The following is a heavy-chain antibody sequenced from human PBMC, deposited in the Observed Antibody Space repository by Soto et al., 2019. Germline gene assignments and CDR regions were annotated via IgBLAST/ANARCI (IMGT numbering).Heavy chain of an antibody. D-gene: IGHD3-22*01. CDR3: ARVPYYYDTSGYSDY. Sequence: GGSLRLSCAASGFTFSNYEMNWVRQAPGGGLEWVSYISSSGTTIYYADSVKGRFTISRDNAKNSLYLQMNSLRAEDTAVYYCARVPYYYDTSGYSDYWGQGTLVTVSS. J-gene: IGHJ4*02. CDR1: GFTFSNYE. CDR2: ISSSGTTI. V-gene: IGHV3-48*03.